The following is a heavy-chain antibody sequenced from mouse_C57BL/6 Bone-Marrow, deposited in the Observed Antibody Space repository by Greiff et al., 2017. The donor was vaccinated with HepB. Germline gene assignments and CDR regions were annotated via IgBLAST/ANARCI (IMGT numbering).Heavy chain of an antibody. Sequence: VKLQQPGTELVKPGASVKLSCKASGYTFTSYWMHWVKQRPGQGLEWIGNINPSNGGTNYNEKFKSKATLTVDKSSSTAYMQLSSLTSEDSAVYYCARELLRLYYFDYWGQGTTLTVSS. V-gene: IGHV1-53*01. CDR3: ARELLRLYYFDY. CDR1: GYTFTSYW. CDR2: INPSNGGT. D-gene: IGHD1-1*01. J-gene: IGHJ2*01.